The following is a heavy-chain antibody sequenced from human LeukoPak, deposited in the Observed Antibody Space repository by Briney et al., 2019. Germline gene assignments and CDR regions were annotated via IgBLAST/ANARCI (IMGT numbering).Heavy chain of an antibody. V-gene: IGHV3-7*02. Sequence: PGGSLRLSCAASGFTFSRYWMSWVRQAPGKGLEWVANIKQDGSEKYYVDSVKGRFTISRDNAKNSLYLQMNSLRAEDTAVYYCAVDSSRAVAGIDYWGQGTRVTVSS. J-gene: IGHJ4*02. CDR1: GFTFSRYW. CDR2: IKQDGSEK. CDR3: AVDSSRAVAGIDY. D-gene: IGHD6-19*01.